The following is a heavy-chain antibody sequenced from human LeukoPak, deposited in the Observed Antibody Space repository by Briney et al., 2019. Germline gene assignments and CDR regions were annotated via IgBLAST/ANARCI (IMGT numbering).Heavy chain of an antibody. CDR2: IYYSGST. D-gene: IGHD5-24*01. J-gene: IGHJ3*02. CDR1: GGSISSGGYY. Sequence: SETLSLTCTVSGGSISSGGYYWSWIRQHPGKGLEWIGYIYYSGSTYYNPSLKSRVTISVDTSKNQFSLKLSSVTAADTAVYFCARDRRRLRGMNGDGDAFDIWGQGTMVTVSS. CDR3: ARDRRRLRGMNGDGDAFDI. V-gene: IGHV4-31*03.